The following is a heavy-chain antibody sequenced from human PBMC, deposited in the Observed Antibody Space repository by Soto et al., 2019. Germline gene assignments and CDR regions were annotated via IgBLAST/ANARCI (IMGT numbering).Heavy chain of an antibody. V-gene: IGHV2-5*02. CDR3: AHRPRGYAYYCDS. CDR2: IYWDEDK. Sequence: QITLKESGPTLVKPTQTLTLTCTFSGFSLSTRGVAVGWFRQPPGKALEWLALIYWDEDKWYSPSLKSRLTITDDTSKNQLVLPMTNMDPVDTATYYCAHRPRGYAYYCDSWGQGTLVTVSS. D-gene: IGHD5-12*01. CDR1: GFSLSTRGVA. J-gene: IGHJ4*02.